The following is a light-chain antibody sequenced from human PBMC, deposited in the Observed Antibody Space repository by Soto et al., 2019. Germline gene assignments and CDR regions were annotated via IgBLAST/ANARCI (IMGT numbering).Light chain of an antibody. CDR3: QKYNYWVAT. V-gene: IGKV3-20*01. J-gene: IGKJ4*01. CDR1: QSVSSSY. CDR2: GAT. Sequence: VLTHTPHTLSLSPGERATLSCRASQSVSSSYLAWYQQKPGQAPRLLIYGATTRATGIPGRCSGSGSGTDIPLTINMLHAEVVTVYCHQKYNYWVATFGGGTKVDIK.